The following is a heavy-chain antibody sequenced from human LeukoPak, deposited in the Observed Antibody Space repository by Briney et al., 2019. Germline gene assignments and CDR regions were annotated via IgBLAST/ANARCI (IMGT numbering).Heavy chain of an antibody. CDR1: GFTFSDYY. Sequence: GGSLRLSCAASGFTFSDYYMSWIRQAPGKGLEWVSYISSSGSTIYYADSVKGRFTISRDNAKNSLYLQMNSLRAEDTAVYHCARPLGYCSSTSCQNPGYFDYWGQGTLVTVSS. D-gene: IGHD2-2*01. CDR2: ISSSGSTI. V-gene: IGHV3-11*01. J-gene: IGHJ4*02. CDR3: ARPLGYCSSTSCQNPGYFDY.